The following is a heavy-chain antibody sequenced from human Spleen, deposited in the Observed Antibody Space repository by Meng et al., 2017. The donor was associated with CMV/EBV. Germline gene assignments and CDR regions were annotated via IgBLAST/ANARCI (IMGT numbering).Heavy chain of an antibody. V-gene: IGHV4-4*02. CDR2: IYHSGGT. D-gene: IGHD6-19*01. CDR3: ARDPYATGWAG. J-gene: IGHJ4*02. CDR1: VGSICISTW. Sequence: SGPVLVQASGIRPLTCPVSVGSICISTWWICVRPPPGKGLEWLGKIYHSGGTNYNPSLRGRVTISLDKSKNQFSPTLRSVTAADTAVYYCARDPYATGWAGWGQGTLVTVSS.